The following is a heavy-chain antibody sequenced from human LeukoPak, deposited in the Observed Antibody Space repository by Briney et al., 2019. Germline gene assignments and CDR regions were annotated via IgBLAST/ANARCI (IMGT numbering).Heavy chain of an antibody. CDR1: GGSFSGYY. Sequence: PSETLSLTCAVYGGSFSGYYWSWIRQPPGKGLEWTGEINHSGSTNYNPSLKSRVTISVDTSKNQFSLKLSSVTAADTAVYYCASGKYYYVYWGQGTLVTVSS. V-gene: IGHV4-34*01. CDR2: INHSGST. D-gene: IGHD3-10*02. CDR3: ASGKYYYVY. J-gene: IGHJ4*02.